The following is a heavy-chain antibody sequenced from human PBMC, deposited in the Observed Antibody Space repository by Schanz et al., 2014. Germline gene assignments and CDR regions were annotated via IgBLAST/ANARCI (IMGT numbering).Heavy chain of an antibody. Sequence: QVQLQESGPGLVKPSETLSLTCSVSGGSIRNYYWNWIRQPPGKGVEWIGYIHYSGSTNYNPSLESRVAMSVATSKNQFSLKLSSVTAADTAVYYCARGGRTTYNYYYGMDVWGQGTTVTVSS. V-gene: IGHV4-59*12. CDR2: IHYSGST. CDR1: GGSIRNYY. J-gene: IGHJ6*02. CDR3: ARGGRTTYNYYYGMDV. D-gene: IGHD1-1*01.